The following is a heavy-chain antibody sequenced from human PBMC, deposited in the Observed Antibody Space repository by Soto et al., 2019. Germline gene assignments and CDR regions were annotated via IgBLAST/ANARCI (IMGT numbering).Heavy chain of an antibody. CDR3: ARDGITIFGVVPDNYGMDA. CDR1: GDSVSSNSAA. J-gene: IGHJ6*02. D-gene: IGHD3-3*01. V-gene: IGHV6-1*01. Sequence: PSQTLSLTCAISGDSVSSNSAAWNWIRQSPSRGLEWLGRTYYRSKWYNDYAVSVKSRITINPDTSKNQFSLQLNSVTPEDTAVYYRARDGITIFGVVPDNYGMDAWGQGTTVTVSS. CDR2: TYYRSKWYN.